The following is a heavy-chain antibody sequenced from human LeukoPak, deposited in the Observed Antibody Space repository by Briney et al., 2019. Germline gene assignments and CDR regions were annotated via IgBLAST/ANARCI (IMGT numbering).Heavy chain of an antibody. CDR2: INNSGGRT. Sequence: PGGSLRLSCAASGFTFSSYSMNWVRQAPGKGLEWVSIINNSGGRTNYADAVRGRFTISRDKSKNTLYLQMNSLRVDDTAVYYCAKGTFGSGIPLDYWGQGTLVTVSS. J-gene: IGHJ4*02. D-gene: IGHD3-10*01. CDR1: GFTFSSYS. V-gene: IGHV3-23*01. CDR3: AKGTFGSGIPLDY.